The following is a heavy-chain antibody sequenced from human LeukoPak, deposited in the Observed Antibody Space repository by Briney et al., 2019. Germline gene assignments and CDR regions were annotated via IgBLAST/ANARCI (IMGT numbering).Heavy chain of an antibody. V-gene: IGHV3-33*06. D-gene: IGHD3-22*01. Sequence: SLRLSCAASGFTFSSYGMHWVRQAPGKGLEWVAVIWYDGSNKYYADSVRGRFTISRDNSKNTLYLQMNSLRAEDTAVYYCAKGRSSGYPFDYWGQGTLDTVSS. CDR3: AKGRSSGYPFDY. J-gene: IGHJ4*02. CDR2: IWYDGSNK. CDR1: GFTFSSYG.